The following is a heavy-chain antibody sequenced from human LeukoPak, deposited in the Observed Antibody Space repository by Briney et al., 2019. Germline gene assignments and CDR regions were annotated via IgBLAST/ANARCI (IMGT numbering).Heavy chain of an antibody. CDR1: GYTFTSYS. CDR2: INPNSGGT. Sequence: ASVKVSCKTSGYTFTSYSINWVRQAPGQGLEWMGWINPNSGGTNYAQKFQGRVTMTRDTSISTAYMELSRLRSDDTAVYYCARDLAGRRGGNRWGQGTLVTVSS. D-gene: IGHD6-19*01. CDR3: ARDLAGRRGGNR. J-gene: IGHJ4*02. V-gene: IGHV1-2*02.